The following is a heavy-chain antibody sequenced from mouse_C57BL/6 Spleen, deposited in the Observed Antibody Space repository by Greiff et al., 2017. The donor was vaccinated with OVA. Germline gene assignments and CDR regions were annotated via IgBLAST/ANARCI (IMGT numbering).Heavy chain of an antibody. CDR2: IYPGDGDT. V-gene: IGHV1-82*01. D-gene: IGHD2-4*01. Sequence: VVKPGASVKISCKASGYAFSSSWMNWVKQRPGKGLEWIGRIYPGDGDTNYNGKFKGKATLTADKSSSTAYMQLSSLTSEDSAVYFCARGIYYDYLYWGQGTLVTVSA. CDR1: GYAFSSSW. J-gene: IGHJ3*01. CDR3: ARGIYYDYLY.